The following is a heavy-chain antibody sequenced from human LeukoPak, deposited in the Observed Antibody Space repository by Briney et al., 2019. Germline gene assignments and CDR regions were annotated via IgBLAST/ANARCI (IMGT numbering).Heavy chain of an antibody. CDR2: INHSGST. CDR1: GGSFSGYY. Sequence: SETLSLTCAVYGGSFSGYYWSWIRQPPGKGLEWIGEINHSGSTNYNPSLKSRVTISVDTSKNQFSLKLSSVTAADTAVYYCAKDGYSEAYWGQGTLVTVSS. D-gene: IGHD1-26*01. CDR3: AKDGYSEAY. J-gene: IGHJ4*02. V-gene: IGHV4-34*01.